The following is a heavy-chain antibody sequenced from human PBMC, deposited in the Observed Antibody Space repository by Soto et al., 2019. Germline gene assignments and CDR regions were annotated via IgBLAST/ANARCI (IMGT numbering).Heavy chain of an antibody. CDR1: GGTFSSYT. Sequence: QVQLVQSGAEVKKPGSSVKVSCKASGGTFSSYTISWVRQAPGQGLEWMGRIIPILGIANYAQKFQGRVTITADKSTSTAYMELSSLRSEDTAVYYCARDLDGSGLGGYWGQGTLVTVSS. J-gene: IGHJ4*02. CDR3: ARDLDGSGLGGY. V-gene: IGHV1-69*08. CDR2: IIPILGIA. D-gene: IGHD3-10*01.